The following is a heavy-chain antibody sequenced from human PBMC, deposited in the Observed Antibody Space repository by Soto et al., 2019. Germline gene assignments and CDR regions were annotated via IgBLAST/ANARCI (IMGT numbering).Heavy chain of an antibody. D-gene: IGHD6-6*01. CDR2: ISAYNGNT. Sequence: ASVKFSCKASGYTFTRYGISWVRQAPGQGLEWMGWISAYNGNTIYAQKFQGRVTMTEDTSTDTAYMELSSLRSEDTAVYYCATDSSSSFFYYYGMDVWGQGTTVTVSS. CDR3: ATDSSSSFFYYYGMDV. J-gene: IGHJ6*02. CDR1: GYTFTRYG. V-gene: IGHV1-18*01.